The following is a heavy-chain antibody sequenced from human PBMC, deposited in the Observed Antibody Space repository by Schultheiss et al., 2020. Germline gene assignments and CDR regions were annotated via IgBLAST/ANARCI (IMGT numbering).Heavy chain of an antibody. CDR3: VRDSVDQYCSGGSCSDLGGY. V-gene: IGHV3-7*01. D-gene: IGHD2-15*01. J-gene: IGHJ4*02. CDR2: IKQDGSEK. CDR1: GFTFSSYW. Sequence: GGSLRLSCAASGFTFSSYWMSWVRQAPGKGLEWVANIKQDGSEKYYVDSVKGRFIISRDNAENSLYVQMNSLRAEDTAVYYCVRDSVDQYCSGGSCSDLGGYWGRETWEPSPQ.